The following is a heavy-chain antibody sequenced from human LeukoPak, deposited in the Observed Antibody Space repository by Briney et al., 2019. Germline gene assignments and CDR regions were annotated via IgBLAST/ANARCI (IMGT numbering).Heavy chain of an antibody. CDR1: GFTFSSYW. V-gene: IGHV3-7*01. D-gene: IGHD2-15*01. Sequence: GGSLRLSCAASGFTFSSYWMSWVRQAPGKGLEWVAFIRYDGSNKYYADSVKGRFTISRDNAKSSLYLQMNSLRAEDTAVYYCARYCSGGSCRYDAFDIWGQGTMVTVSS. CDR3: ARYCSGGSCRYDAFDI. J-gene: IGHJ3*02. CDR2: IRYDGSNK.